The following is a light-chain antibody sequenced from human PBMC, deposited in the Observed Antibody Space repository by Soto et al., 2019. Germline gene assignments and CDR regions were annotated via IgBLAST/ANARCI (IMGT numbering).Light chain of an antibody. V-gene: IGLV2-14*01. CDR1: SSDVGGYNY. CDR3: SSYTSSSTHYV. CDR2: DVS. J-gene: IGLJ1*01. Sequence: QSALTQPASVSGSPGQSITISCTGTSSDVGGYNYVSWYQQHPGKAPKLMIYDVSNRPSGVSNRFSSSKSSNTASLTISGLQAEDEADYYCSSYTSSSTHYVFGTGTKLTVL.